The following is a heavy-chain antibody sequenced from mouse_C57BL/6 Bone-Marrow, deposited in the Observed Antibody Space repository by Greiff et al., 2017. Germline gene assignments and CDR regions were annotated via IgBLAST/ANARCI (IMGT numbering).Heavy chain of an antibody. CDR1: GFTFSSYA. Sequence: EVQLVESGGGLVKPGGSLKLSCAASGFTFSSYAMSWVRQTPEKRLEWVATISDGGSYTYYPDNVKGRFTISRDNAKNNLYLQMSHLKSEDTAMYYCARDSPYDVYFDYWGQGTTLTVSS. CDR3: ARDSPYDVYFDY. J-gene: IGHJ2*01. CDR2: ISDGGSYT. D-gene: IGHD2-3*01. V-gene: IGHV5-4*01.